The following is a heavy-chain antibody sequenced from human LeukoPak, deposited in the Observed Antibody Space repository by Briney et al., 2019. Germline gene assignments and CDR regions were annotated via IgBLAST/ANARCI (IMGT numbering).Heavy chain of an antibody. V-gene: IGHV4-38-2*02. J-gene: IGHJ6*04. CDR1: GYSINNGYF. D-gene: IGHD3-10*01. CDR2: VFHSGDT. Sequence: SETLSLTCTVSGYSINNGYFWGWIRQPPGKGLEYIGAVFHSGDTYYNPSLKSRVTISLDTSTNEISLKPRSATAADTAVYYCVRGLRSGSNYFFYGMDVWGKGTTVTVSS. CDR3: VRGLRSGSNYFFYGMDV.